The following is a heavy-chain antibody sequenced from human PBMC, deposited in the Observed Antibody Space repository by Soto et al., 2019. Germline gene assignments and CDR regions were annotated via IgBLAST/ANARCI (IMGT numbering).Heavy chain of an antibody. D-gene: IGHD1-26*01. CDR1: GYSFTSLD. CDR2: IEPSTGRT. V-gene: IGHV1-8*01. Sequence: ASVKVSCKASGYSFTSLDINWVRQTAGQGLEWMGWIEPSTGRTGYAQKFQGRVTMTRDTSINTAYMELTTLTSDDTAFYYCARGVSAGVDYWGQGTLVTVSS. CDR3: ARGVSAGVDY. J-gene: IGHJ4*02.